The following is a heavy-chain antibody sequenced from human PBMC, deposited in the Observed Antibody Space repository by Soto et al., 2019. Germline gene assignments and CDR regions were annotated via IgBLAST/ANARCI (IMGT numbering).Heavy chain of an antibody. D-gene: IGHD3-22*01. CDR1: GFTFTTYS. J-gene: IGHJ4*02. V-gene: IGHV3-21*01. Sequence: GGSLRLSCAASGFTFTTYSMNWVRQAPGEGLEWVSSISSSSGYIYYANSVKGRFTISRDDAKNSLFLQMNSLRAEDTALYYCARGEVNYYDSSGYTPFDYWGQGTLVTVSS. CDR3: ARGEVNYYDSSGYTPFDY. CDR2: ISSSSGYI.